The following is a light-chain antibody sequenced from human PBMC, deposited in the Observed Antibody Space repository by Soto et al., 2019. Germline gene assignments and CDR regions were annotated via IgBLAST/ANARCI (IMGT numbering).Light chain of an antibody. CDR1: QSVSSN. Sequence: EIVMTQSPATLSVSPGERATLSCRASQSVSSNLAWYQQKPGQAPRLLIYGASTRATVIPARFSGSGSGTEYTVTISSLHYEDFADYYCHQYNNWPPWTFCQGTKVEIK. CDR2: GAS. V-gene: IGKV3-15*01. CDR3: HQYNNWPPWT. J-gene: IGKJ1*01.